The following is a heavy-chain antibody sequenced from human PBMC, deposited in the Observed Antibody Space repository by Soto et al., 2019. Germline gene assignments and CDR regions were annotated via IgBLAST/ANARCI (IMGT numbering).Heavy chain of an antibody. CDR3: AKDVTGTTPY. Sequence: GGSLRLSWAASGFTFSSYSMHWVRQAPGKGLEWVAVISYDGRMKYYAESVKGRFTISRDNSKNTLYVQMNSLRAEDTDVYYCAKDVTGTTPYCGEGTLVTVSS. J-gene: IGHJ4*02. V-gene: IGHV3-30*18. CDR1: GFTFSSYS. D-gene: IGHD1-20*01. CDR2: ISYDGRMK.